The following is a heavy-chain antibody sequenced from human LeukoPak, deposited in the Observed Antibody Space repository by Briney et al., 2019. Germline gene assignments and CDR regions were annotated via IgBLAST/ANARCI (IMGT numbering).Heavy chain of an antibody. CDR2: ISHDGSNK. V-gene: IGHV3-30*18. Sequence: SGGSLRLSCAASGFTFSNYGMHWVRQAPGKGLEWVAVISHDGSNKYYGDYVKGRFTISRDNSKNALFLQMNSLSAEDTAVYYCAKFCPSRRRHTIYYFEYWGQGTLVTVSS. CDR3: AKFCPSRRRHTIYYFEY. D-gene: IGHD3-9*01. CDR1: GFTFSNYG. J-gene: IGHJ4*02.